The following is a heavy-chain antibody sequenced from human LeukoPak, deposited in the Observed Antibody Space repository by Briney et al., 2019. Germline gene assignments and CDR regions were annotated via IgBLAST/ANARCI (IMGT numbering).Heavy chain of an antibody. CDR1: GFTFSGDY. J-gene: IGHJ5*02. CDR3: ARLGIVASGPNWFDP. CDR2: ISSAGSSI. Sequence: GGSLRLSCAASGFTFSGDYMSWIRQAPGKGLEWVSYISSAGSSIVYADSVKGRFTVSRDNGKNTLYLQMNSLRDEDTAVYYCARLGIVASGPNWFDPWGQGTLVTVSS. V-gene: IGHV3-11*04. D-gene: IGHD2-21*01.